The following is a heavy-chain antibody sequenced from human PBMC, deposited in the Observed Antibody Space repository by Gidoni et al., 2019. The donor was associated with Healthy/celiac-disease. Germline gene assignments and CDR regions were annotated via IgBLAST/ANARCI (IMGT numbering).Heavy chain of an antibody. CDR1: GFTFSSYG. Sequence: QVQLVESGGGVVQPGRSLRLSCAASGFTFSSYGMHWVRQAPGKGLAGVAVIGYDGSNKYYADSVKGRFTISRDNSKNTLYLQMNSLRAEDTAVYYCARDLIVVVPAAEPYYYYYGMDVWGQGTTVTVSS. J-gene: IGHJ6*02. CDR3: ARDLIVVVPAAEPYYYYYGMDV. CDR2: IGYDGSNK. V-gene: IGHV3-33*01. D-gene: IGHD2-2*01.